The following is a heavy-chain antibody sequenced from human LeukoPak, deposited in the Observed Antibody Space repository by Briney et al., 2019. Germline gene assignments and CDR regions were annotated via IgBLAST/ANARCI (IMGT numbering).Heavy chain of an antibody. CDR2: NHYSGGT. J-gene: IGHJ6*03. Sequence: PSETLSLTCSVPGASITNYYVTWVRRSPGKGLECIGYNHYSGGTNYTPSLKSRVTILIDATKNQFSLRLTSVTAADTAVYYCATAPKYYYLDVWGKGTTVTVSS. CDR1: GASITNYY. CDR3: ATAPKYYYLDV. V-gene: IGHV4-59*03.